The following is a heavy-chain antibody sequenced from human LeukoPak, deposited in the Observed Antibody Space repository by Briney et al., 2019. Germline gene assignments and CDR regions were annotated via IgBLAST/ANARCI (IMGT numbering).Heavy chain of an antibody. J-gene: IGHJ3*02. CDR3: ARLDDRVVVIIRDDAFDI. CDR2: ISGSGGST. CDR1: GFTFSSYA. V-gene: IGHV3-23*01. D-gene: IGHD3-22*01. Sequence: GGSLRLSCAASGFTFSSYAMSWVRQAPGKGLEWVSAISGSGGSTYYADSVKGRFTISRDNSKNTLYLQMNSLRAEDTAVYYCARLDDRVVVIIRDDAFDIWGQGTMVTVSS.